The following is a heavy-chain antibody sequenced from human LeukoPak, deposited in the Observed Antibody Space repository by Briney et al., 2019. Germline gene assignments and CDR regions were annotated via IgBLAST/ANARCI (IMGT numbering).Heavy chain of an antibody. D-gene: IGHD5-18*01. CDR2: INPNTGGT. V-gene: IGHV1-2*02. CDR3: ARDDSFQFDS. J-gene: IGHJ4*02. CDR1: GYTFTAYY. Sequence: ASVKVSCKASGYTFTAYYMHWVRQAPGQGLEWMGWINPNTGGTNYAQKFQGRVTMTRATSISTAYMELSGLTSDDTAVYYCARDDSFQFDSWGQGTLVTVSS.